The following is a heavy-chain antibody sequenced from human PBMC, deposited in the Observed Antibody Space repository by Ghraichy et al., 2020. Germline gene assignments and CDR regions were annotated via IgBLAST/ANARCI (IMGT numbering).Heavy chain of an antibody. Sequence: TLSLTCTVSGVSITGAYWSWIRQSAGQGLEWIGRVYAGGTTSANPSLKSRISLSLDTSKNQFSLTLNSVTAADTAIYYCAKDVFLWGSFRVGNWFDSWGQGTLVTVSS. J-gene: IGHJ5*01. D-gene: IGHD3-16*01. CDR3: AKDVFLWGSFRVGNWFDS. CDR2: VYAGGTT. V-gene: IGHV4-4*07. CDR1: GVSITGAY.